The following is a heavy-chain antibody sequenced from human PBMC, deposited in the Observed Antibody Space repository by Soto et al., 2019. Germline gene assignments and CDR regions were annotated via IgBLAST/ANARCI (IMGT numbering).Heavy chain of an antibody. CDR1: GGTFSSYA. J-gene: IGHJ3*02. V-gene: IGHV1-69*13. CDR3: ASPVTMIVVSAFDI. CDR2: IIPIFGTA. D-gene: IGHD3-22*01. Sequence: SVKVYCKASGGTFSSYAISLVRQAPGQGLEWMGGIIPIFGTANYAQKFQGRVTITADESTSTAYMELSSLRSEDTAVYYCASPVTMIVVSAFDIWGQGTMVTVSS.